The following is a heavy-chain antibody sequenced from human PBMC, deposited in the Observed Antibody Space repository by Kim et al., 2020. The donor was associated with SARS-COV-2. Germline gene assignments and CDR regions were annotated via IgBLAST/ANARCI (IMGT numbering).Heavy chain of an antibody. Sequence: GGSLRLSCAASGFNMGRYNMHWVRQAPGKGLEWVSIIHRDDGNTSYVHSVRGRFTISRDNSKNSLYLQMNSLTAEDSALYYCAKDQAGSIDAWGQGTLVT. CDR3: AKDQAGSIDA. V-gene: IGHV3-43*01. CDR2: IHRDDGNT. J-gene: IGHJ5*02. CDR1: GFNMGRYN. D-gene: IGHD6-19*01.